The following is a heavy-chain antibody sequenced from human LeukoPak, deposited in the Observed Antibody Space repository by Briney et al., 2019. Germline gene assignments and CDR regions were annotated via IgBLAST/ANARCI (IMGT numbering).Heavy chain of an antibody. V-gene: IGHV1-2*02. CDR1: GYSFTDYY. D-gene: IGHD2-21*01. CDR2: INPNSGGT. CDR3: ARADRLHGGPYLIGP. J-gene: IGHJ5*02. Sequence: GASVKVSFKTSGYSFTDYYMHWVRQAPGQGLEWMGWINPNSGGTSSAQKFQGRVIMTRDTSITTVYMEVSWLTSDDTAIYYCARADRLHGGPYLIGPWGQGTLVTVSS.